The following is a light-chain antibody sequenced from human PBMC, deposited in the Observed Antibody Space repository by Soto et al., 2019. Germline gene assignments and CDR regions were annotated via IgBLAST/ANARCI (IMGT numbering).Light chain of an antibody. Sequence: EIVMTQSPATLSVSPGERATLSCRASQTVTGALAWYQQKPGQAPRLLLYGASTRATGVPDRFSGSGSGTDFTLTISSLQSEDFAVYYWQQYNDWPPYTFGQGTNVEIK. CDR3: QQYNDWPPYT. J-gene: IGKJ2*01. CDR2: GAS. V-gene: IGKV3-15*01. CDR1: QTVTGA.